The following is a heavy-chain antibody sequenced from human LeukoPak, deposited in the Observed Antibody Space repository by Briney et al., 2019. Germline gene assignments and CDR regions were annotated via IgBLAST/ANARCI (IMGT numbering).Heavy chain of an antibody. D-gene: IGHD2-15*01. Sequence: PGGSLRLSCIASGSTFGNFGMHWVRQAPGKGLEWVTLISYDGSNKQYGDSVKGRFIISRDNSMSTLYLQMDSLRPEDTAVYFCARERLRYFDLWGRGTLVSVSS. CDR2: ISYDGSNK. V-gene: IGHV3-30*03. CDR3: ARERLRYFDL. CDR1: GSTFGNFG. J-gene: IGHJ2*01.